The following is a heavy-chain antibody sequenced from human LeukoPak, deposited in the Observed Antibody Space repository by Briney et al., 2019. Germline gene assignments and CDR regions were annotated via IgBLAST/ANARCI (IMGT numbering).Heavy chain of an antibody. V-gene: IGHV3-23*01. CDR1: GFTFSSYA. CDR3: AKGGLRSGSNNSFDF. CDR2: ISGSGGST. J-gene: IGHJ5*01. D-gene: IGHD3-3*01. Sequence: GGSLRLSCAASGFTFSSYAMSWVRQAPGKGLEWVSAISGSGGSTYYADSVKGRFTISRDNSKNTLHLQMNSLRAEDTAVYYWAKGGLRSGSNNSFDFWGQGTLVSV.